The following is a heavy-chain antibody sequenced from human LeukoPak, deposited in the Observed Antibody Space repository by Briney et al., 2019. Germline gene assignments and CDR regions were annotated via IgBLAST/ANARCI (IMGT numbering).Heavy chain of an antibody. CDR3: AREGAYYLDS. CDR1: GFTFSSYW. Sequence: GGSLRLSCAASGFTFSSYWMSWVRQAPGKGLVWVANVKQDGSERYYVGSVRGRFTISRDNAKNSLYLQMNSLRAEHTAVYYCAREGAYYLDSWGQGTLVAVSS. V-gene: IGHV3-7*01. CDR2: VKQDGSER. J-gene: IGHJ4*02. D-gene: IGHD4/OR15-4a*01.